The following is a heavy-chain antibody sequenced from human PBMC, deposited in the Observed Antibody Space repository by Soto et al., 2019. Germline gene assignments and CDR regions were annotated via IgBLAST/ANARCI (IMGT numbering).Heavy chain of an antibody. CDR1: GGSITSYC. D-gene: IGHD6-19*01. Sequence: SETLSLTCTVSGGSITSYCWSWIRQPPGKGLEWIGYIDNSGSSVSNPSLTSRVTISADASKDQFFLKLISVTAADTAVYFCARDSGTVAGTGTFDYWGQGALVTVS. CDR3: ARDSGTVAGTGTFDY. V-gene: IGHV4-59*01. J-gene: IGHJ4*02. CDR2: IDNSGSS.